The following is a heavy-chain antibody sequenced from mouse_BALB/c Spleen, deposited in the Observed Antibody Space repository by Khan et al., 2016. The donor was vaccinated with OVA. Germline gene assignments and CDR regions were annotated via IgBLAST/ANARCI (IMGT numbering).Heavy chain of an antibody. J-gene: IGHJ4*01. CDR3: SNSDSYGSSLYAMDY. CDR2: FAPGSGST. CDR1: GYTFTSYW. Sequence: DLVKPGASVKLSCKASGYTFTSYWIHWIKQRPGQGLEWIGRFAPGSGSTYYNEIFKDKATLTVDTSSSTAYIQLSSLSSADSAVXFGSNSDSYGSSLYAMDYWGQGTSVTVSS. V-gene: IGHV1S41*01. D-gene: IGHD1-1*01.